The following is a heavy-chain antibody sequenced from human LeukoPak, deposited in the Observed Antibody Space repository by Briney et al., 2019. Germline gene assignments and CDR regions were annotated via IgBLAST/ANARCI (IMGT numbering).Heavy chain of an antibody. CDR2: ISSSSSTI. CDR1: GFTFSNYV. Sequence: GGSLRLSCAASGFTFSNYVMNWVRQAPGKGLEWVSYISSSSSTIYYADSAKGRFTISRDNAKNSLYLQMNSLRDEDTAVYYCARPYGSGSYYAYFDYWGQGTLVTVSS. V-gene: IGHV3-48*02. D-gene: IGHD3-10*01. CDR3: ARPYGSGSYYAYFDY. J-gene: IGHJ4*02.